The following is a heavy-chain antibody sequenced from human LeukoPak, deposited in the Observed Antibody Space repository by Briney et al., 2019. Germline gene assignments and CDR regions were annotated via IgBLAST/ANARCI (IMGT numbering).Heavy chain of an antibody. D-gene: IGHD4-23*01. Sequence: GESLKISCKGSGCSFTSYWIGWVRQMPGKGLEWMGIIYPGDSDTRYSPSFQGQVTISADKSISTAYLQWSSLKASDTAMYYCARLAGGDDYGGNSGGLDYWGQGTLVTVSS. CDR3: ARLAGGDDYGGNSGGLDY. V-gene: IGHV5-51*01. CDR2: IYPGDSDT. CDR1: GCSFTSYW. J-gene: IGHJ4*02.